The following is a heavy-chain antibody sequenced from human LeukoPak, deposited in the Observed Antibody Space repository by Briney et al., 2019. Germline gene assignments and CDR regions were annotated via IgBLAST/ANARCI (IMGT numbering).Heavy chain of an antibody. V-gene: IGHV1-2*02. Sequence: ASVQVSCKASGYTFTGYYMHSVRPAPGQGLEWMGWINPNSGGTNYAQKFQGRVTMTRDTSISTAYMELSRLRSDDTAVYYCAREDTAAAVYYFDYWGQGTLVTVSS. J-gene: IGHJ4*02. CDR3: AREDTAAAVYYFDY. CDR1: GYTFTGYY. D-gene: IGHD6-13*01. CDR2: INPNSGGT.